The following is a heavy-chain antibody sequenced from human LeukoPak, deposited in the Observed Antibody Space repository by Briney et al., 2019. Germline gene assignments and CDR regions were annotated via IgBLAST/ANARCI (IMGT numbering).Heavy chain of an antibody. CDR2: IHASWTT. CDR3: ARDGADVYGRAFDY. V-gene: IGHV4-4*07. Sequence: SETLSLTCIHPGGSISSYIWTWISETVGKGLEWIGRIHASWTTNYNSSLKSRVSMSVDTSKNQFSLKLTSVTAADTAVYFCARDGADVYGRAFDYWGQGTLVSVSS. J-gene: IGHJ4*02. CDR1: GGSISSYI. D-gene: IGHD3-10*01.